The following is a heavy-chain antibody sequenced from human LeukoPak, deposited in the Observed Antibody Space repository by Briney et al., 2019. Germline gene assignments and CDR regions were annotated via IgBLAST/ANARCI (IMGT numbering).Heavy chain of an antibody. CDR2: IYSGGST. CDR1: GFTVSSNF. V-gene: IGHV3-53*01. CDR3: ASPSGSRGVFLDY. Sequence: GGSLRLSCAASGFTVSSNFMSWVRQAPGKGLEWVSIIYSGGSTSYADAVKGRFTISRDNSKNTLYLQMNSLRAEDTAVYYCASPSGSRGVFLDYWGQATLVTVSP. J-gene: IGHJ4*02. D-gene: IGHD3-16*01.